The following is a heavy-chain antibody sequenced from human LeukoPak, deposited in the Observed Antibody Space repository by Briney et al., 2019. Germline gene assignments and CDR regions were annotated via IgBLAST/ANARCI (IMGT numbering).Heavy chain of an antibody. Sequence: RASVKVSCMASGYTFTSYGISWVREAPGQGLEWMGWLSAYIGNTNSAQKLQGRVTMTTDTSTSTAYMELRSLRSDDTAVYYCARDGFTEWLRYDYGMDVWGQETTVTVSS. CDR1: GYTFTSYG. CDR3: ARDGFTEWLRYDYGMDV. D-gene: IGHD3-3*01. CDR2: LSAYIGNT. V-gene: IGHV1-18*01. J-gene: IGHJ6*02.